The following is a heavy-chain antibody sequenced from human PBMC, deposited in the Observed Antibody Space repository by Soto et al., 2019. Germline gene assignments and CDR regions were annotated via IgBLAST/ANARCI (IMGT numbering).Heavy chain of an antibody. CDR3: ARSYSSSSGGYYYYGMDV. V-gene: IGHV5-51*01. J-gene: IGHJ6*02. D-gene: IGHD6-6*01. CDR1: GYSFTSYW. CDR2: IYPGDSDT. Sequence: GESLKISCKGSGYSFTSYWIGWVRQMPGKGLEWMGIIYPGDSDTRYSPSFQGQVTISADKSISTAYLQWSSLKASDTAMYYCARSYSSSSGGYYYYGMDVWGQGTTVTVSS.